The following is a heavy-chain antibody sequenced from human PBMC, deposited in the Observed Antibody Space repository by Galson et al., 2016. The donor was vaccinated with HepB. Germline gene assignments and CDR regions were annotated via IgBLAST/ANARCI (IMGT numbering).Heavy chain of an antibody. V-gene: IGHV3-21*01. D-gene: IGHD1-26*01. J-gene: IGHJ4*02. Sequence: SLRLSCAASGFTFSSYSMNWVRQAPGKGLEWVSSISSSSSYIYYAESVKGRITISRDNAKNSLYLQMNSLRAEDTAVYYCARGDIVRAIFDYWGQGTLVTVSS. CDR3: ARGDIVRAIFDY. CDR1: GFTFSSYS. CDR2: ISSSSSYI.